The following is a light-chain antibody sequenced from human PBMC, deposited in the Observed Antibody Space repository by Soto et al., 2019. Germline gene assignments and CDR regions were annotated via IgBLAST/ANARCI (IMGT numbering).Light chain of an antibody. J-gene: IGKJ4*01. CDR1: QSPLHSNGNTY. V-gene: IGKV2-28*01. CDR3: MNAVQTLT. CDR2: SVP. Sequence: DIVMTQSPLSLPVTPGEPASISCRSSQSPLHSNGNTYLGWYLQKPGQSPQLLIYSVPNRASGVPERFSGSGSGTDFTLKISRVEAEDVGVYYCMNAVQTLTFGGGTKVEI.